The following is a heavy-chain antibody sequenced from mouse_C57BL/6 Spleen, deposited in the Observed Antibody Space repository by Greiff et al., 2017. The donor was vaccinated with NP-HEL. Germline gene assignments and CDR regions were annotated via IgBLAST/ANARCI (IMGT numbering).Heavy chain of an antibody. V-gene: IGHV1-26*01. CDR1: GYTFTDYY. D-gene: IGHD2-4*01. CDR2: INPNNGGT. Sequence: EVQLQQSGPELVKPGASVKISCKASGYTFTDYYMNWVKQSHGKSLEWIGDINPNNGGTSYNQKFKGKATLTVDKSTSTAYMELRSLTSEDAAVYYCARGGADYPYWGQGTTLTVSS. CDR3: ARGGADYPY. J-gene: IGHJ2*01.